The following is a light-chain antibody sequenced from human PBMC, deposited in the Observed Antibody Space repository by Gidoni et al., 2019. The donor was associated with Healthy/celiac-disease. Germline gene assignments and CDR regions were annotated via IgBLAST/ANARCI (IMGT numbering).Light chain of an antibody. CDR3: QQYNSSSLT. J-gene: IGKJ4*01. V-gene: IGKV1-5*01. Sequence: DIQMIQSPSTLSASVGDRVTITCRDSHSINSWLAWYQQKPGKAPKLLIYDASSLERGVPSRFSGSGSGTEFTLTISSLQPDDFATYYCQQYNSSSLTFXGXTKVEIK. CDR2: DAS. CDR1: HSINSW.